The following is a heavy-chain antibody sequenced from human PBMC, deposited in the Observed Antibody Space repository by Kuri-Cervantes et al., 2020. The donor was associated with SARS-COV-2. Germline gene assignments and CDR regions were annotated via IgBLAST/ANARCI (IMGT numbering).Heavy chain of an antibody. CDR1: GFTFSSYG. CDR3: AKEAIVGAYYYDY. D-gene: IGHD1-26*01. Sequence: GESLKISCAASGFTFSSYGMHWVRQAPGKGLEWVAVISYDGSNKYYADSVKGRFTISRDNSKNTLYLQMNSLRAEDTAVYYCAKEAIVGAYYYDYWGQATLATVSS. J-gene: IGHJ4*02. V-gene: IGHV3-30*18. CDR2: ISYDGSNK.